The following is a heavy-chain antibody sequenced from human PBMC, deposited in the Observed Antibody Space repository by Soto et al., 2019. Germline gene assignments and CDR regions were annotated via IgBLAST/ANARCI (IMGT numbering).Heavy chain of an antibody. D-gene: IGHD3-10*01. Sequence: QVQLQESGPGLVEPSETLSLSCTVSGGSISSYYWSWIRQPPGKGLEWIGYIYYSGSTSYNPSLKSRVTISVDTSKNQFSLKLTSVTAADTAVYYCARTGMGDFDYWGQGALVTVSS. CDR3: ARTGMGDFDY. V-gene: IGHV4-59*01. J-gene: IGHJ4*02. CDR2: IYYSGST. CDR1: GGSISSYY.